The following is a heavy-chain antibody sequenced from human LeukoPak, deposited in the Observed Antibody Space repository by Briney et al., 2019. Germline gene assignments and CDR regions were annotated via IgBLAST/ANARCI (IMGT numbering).Heavy chain of an antibody. J-gene: IGHJ4*02. CDR3: ARDPHLYCSSTSCYFNDY. CDR2: IIPIFGTA. D-gene: IGHD2-2*01. Sequence: GASVKVSCKASGGTFSSYAISWVRQAPGQGLEWMGGIIPIFGTANYAQKFQGRVTITADKSTSTAYTELSSLRSEDTAVYYCARDPHLYCSSTSCYFNDYWGQGTLVTVSS. V-gene: IGHV1-69*06. CDR1: GGTFSSYA.